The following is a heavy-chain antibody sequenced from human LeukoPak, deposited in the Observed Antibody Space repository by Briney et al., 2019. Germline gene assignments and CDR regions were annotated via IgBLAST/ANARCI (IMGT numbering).Heavy chain of an antibody. CDR2: IYCGGSK. CDR3: AREGIGSYGDYEPLGAFDI. V-gene: IGHV3-66*02. Sequence: GGSLRLFCAASGFTVSSNYMRWVRQAPGKGLEWVSVIYCGGSKYYAASVKGRFTISRDNSKNTLYLQMNSLRAEDTAVYYCAREGIGSYGDYEPLGAFDIWGQGTMVTVSS. D-gene: IGHD4-17*01. J-gene: IGHJ3*02. CDR1: GFTVSSNY.